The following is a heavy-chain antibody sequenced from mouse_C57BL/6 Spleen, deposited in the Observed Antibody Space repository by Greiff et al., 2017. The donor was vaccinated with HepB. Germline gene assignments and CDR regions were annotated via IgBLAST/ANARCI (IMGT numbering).Heavy chain of an antibody. D-gene: IGHD1-1*01. J-gene: IGHJ2*01. CDR3: ARRDYYGIISYYFDY. CDR2: IDPSDSYT. V-gene: IGHV1-69*01. Sequence: QVQLQQPGAELVMPGASVKLSCKASGYTFTSYWMHWVKQRPGQGLEWIGEIDPSDSYTNYNQKFKGKSTLTVDKSSSTAYMQLSSLTSEDSAVYYCARRDYYGIISYYFDYWGQGTTLTVSS. CDR1: GYTFTSYW.